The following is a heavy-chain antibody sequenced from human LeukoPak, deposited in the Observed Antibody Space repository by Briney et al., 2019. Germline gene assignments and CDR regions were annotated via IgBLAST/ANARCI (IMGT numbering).Heavy chain of an antibody. Sequence: GGSLRLSCAASGVTFTNYWMTWVRQAPGKGLEWVANIGQDGGEKYYVDSVKGRFTISRDNTKDSLYLQMNSLGAEDTAVYYWARLRGGSSWGRGTLVTVSS. V-gene: IGHV3-7*01. D-gene: IGHD2-15*01. CDR2: IGQDGGEK. CDR1: GVTFTNYW. CDR3: ARLRGGSS. J-gene: IGHJ5*02.